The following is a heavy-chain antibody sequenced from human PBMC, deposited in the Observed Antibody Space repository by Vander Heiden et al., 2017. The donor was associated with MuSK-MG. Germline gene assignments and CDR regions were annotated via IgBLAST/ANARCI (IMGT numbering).Heavy chain of an antibody. V-gene: IGHV3-30-3*01. CDR2: TTYDGSNK. CDR3: VRDLYKSGWFDT. CDR1: EFPFRHYT. Sequence: QVQLVESGGGVVQPGRSLTLSSSPPEFPFRHYTLHWVRQAPGRGLEWVAVTTYDGSNKNYADAVKGRFTIYRDNSKKTLFLQMKRMRADDTALYYCVRDLYKSGWFDTWGHGSLVTVSS. D-gene: IGHD1-20*01. J-gene: IGHJ5*01.